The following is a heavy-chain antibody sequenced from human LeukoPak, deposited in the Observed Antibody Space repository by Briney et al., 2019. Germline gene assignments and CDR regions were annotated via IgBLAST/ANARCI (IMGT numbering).Heavy chain of an antibody. Sequence: GGSLRLSCAASGFTFSSYAMSWVRQAPGKGLEWVSAISGSGGSTYYADSVKGRFTISRDNSKNTLYLRMNSLRAEDTAVYYCAKDLPTDYYGSGSYAHNYWGQRTLVTVSS. J-gene: IGHJ4*02. CDR1: GFTFSSYA. CDR3: AKDLPTDYYGSGSYAHNY. CDR2: ISGSGGST. D-gene: IGHD3-10*01. V-gene: IGHV3-23*01.